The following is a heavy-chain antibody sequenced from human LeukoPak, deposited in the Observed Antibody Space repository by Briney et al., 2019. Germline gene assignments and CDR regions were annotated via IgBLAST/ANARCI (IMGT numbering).Heavy chain of an antibody. CDR1: GGTFINYS. J-gene: IGHJ4*02. CDR3: AVLGGYNYASEYFDS. Sequence: SVNVSGKASGGTFINYSITWARQAAGQGPEWVGRIIPIIGMEDYAQKFQGRVTITADKSTSTAYMELSRLRSEDTAVYYCAVLGGYNYASEYFDSWGQGTLVTVSS. D-gene: IGHD5-18*01. CDR2: IIPIIGME. V-gene: IGHV1-69*02.